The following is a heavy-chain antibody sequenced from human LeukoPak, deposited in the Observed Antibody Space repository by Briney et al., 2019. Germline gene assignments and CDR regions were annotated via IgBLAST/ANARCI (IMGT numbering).Heavy chain of an antibody. Sequence: SETLSLTCTVSGGSISSSSYYWGWIRQPPGKGLEWIGRIYYSGSTYYNPSLKIRFTISEDTSKNQFSLKLSAVTAPDTAGEFCARDDIYSGRDYWGQGTLVTVSS. CDR2: IYYSGST. CDR1: GGSISSSSYY. D-gene: IGHD3-9*01. CDR3: ARDDIYSGRDY. J-gene: IGHJ4*02. V-gene: IGHV4-39*07.